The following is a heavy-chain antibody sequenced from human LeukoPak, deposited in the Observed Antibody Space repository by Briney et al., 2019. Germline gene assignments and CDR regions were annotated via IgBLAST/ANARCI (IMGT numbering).Heavy chain of an antibody. CDR2: ITGSGGSK. V-gene: IGHV3-23*01. J-gene: IGHJ4*02. D-gene: IGHD6-19*01. CDR3: ARVGGQWLGYFDY. CDR1: GFTFSGYA. Sequence: GGSLRLSCATSGFTFSGYAMSWVRQAPGKGLEWVSIITGSGGSKHYADSVKGRFTISRDNSKNTLYLQMNRLRDEDTAVYYCARVGGQWLGYFDYWGQGTLVTVSS.